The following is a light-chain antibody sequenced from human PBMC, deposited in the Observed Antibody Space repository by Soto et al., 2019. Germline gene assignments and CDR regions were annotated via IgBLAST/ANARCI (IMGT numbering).Light chain of an antibody. CDR2: DVS. CDR1: SSDIGQYNY. CDR3: TSYTSSATLE. V-gene: IGLV2-14*01. J-gene: IGLJ2*01. Sequence: QSALTQPASVSGSPGQSITISCTGTSSDIGQYNYVSWYQQHPGKAPKLMIYDVSNRPSGVPNRFSGSKSGNTASLTIAGLQAEDEADYYCTSYTSSATLEVGGGTKLPS.